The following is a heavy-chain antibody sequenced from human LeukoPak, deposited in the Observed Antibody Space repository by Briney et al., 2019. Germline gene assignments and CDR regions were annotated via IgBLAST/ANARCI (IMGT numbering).Heavy chain of an antibody. CDR1: GFTFSSYG. Sequence: GRSLRLSCAASGFTFSSYGMHWVRQAPGKGLEWVAVISYDGSNKYYADSVKGRFTISRDNSKNTLYLQMNSLRAEDTAVYYCANSFDYYDSSGYYFDAFDIWGQGTMVTVSS. V-gene: IGHV3-30*18. D-gene: IGHD3-22*01. CDR2: ISYDGSNK. CDR3: ANSFDYYDSSGYYFDAFDI. J-gene: IGHJ3*02.